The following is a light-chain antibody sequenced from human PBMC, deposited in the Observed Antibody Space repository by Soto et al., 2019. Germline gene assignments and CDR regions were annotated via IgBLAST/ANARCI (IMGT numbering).Light chain of an antibody. J-gene: IGKJ2*01. Sequence: EIVLTQSPATLSLSPGERATLSCRASQSVSSYLGWYQQKPGQAPRLLIYDASMRATGIPARFSGSGSGTDFTLTISSLEPEDFAVYYCQQRGNLPYTFGQGTNLEIK. CDR2: DAS. CDR3: QQRGNLPYT. V-gene: IGKV3-11*01. CDR1: QSVSSY.